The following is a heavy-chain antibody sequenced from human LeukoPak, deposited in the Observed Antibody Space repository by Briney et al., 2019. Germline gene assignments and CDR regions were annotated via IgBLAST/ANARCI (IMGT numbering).Heavy chain of an antibody. Sequence: SETLSLTCTVSGASISSYYWSWIRQPQGKGLEWIGHIYNSGCTRYNPSLKSRAALSVNTSNNQLSLNLPSGPVADTAVYYCASHTAGHGSGYWGHGILVTVSS. CDR3: ASHTAGHGSGY. CDR1: GASISSYY. J-gene: IGHJ4*01. V-gene: IGHV4-59*08. CDR2: IYNSGCT. D-gene: IGHD5-24*01.